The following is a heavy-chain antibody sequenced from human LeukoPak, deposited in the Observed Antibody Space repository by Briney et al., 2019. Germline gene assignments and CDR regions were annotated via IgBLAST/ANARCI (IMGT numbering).Heavy chain of an antibody. CDR1: GGSISSSNW. V-gene: IGHV4-4*02. CDR2: IYHSGST. D-gene: IGHD3-10*01. Sequence: SETLSLTCAVSGGSISSSNWWSWVRQPPGKGLEWIGEIYHSGSTNYNPSLKSRVTISVDKSKNQFSLKLSSVTAADTAVYYCARGVRPRWDGSGSYYFDYWGQGTLVTVSS. J-gene: IGHJ4*02. CDR3: ARGVRPRWDGSGSYYFDY.